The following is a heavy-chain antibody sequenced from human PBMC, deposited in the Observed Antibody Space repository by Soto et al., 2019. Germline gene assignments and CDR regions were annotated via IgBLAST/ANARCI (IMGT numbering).Heavy chain of an antibody. J-gene: IGHJ6*02. D-gene: IGHD3-22*01. CDR3: AKEGDNISYRNGYYAMDV. V-gene: IGHV3-11*05. Sequence: QVQLVESGGSLVKPGGSLRLSCAASGFTFSDYYMTWVRQAPGKGLELVSYISTSGSYTNYPDSVKGRYTISRDNAKNSLYLQMNSLVAKDTAVYYCAKEGDNISYRNGYYAMDVWGQGTTVTVSS. CDR1: GFTFSDYY. CDR2: ISTSGSYT.